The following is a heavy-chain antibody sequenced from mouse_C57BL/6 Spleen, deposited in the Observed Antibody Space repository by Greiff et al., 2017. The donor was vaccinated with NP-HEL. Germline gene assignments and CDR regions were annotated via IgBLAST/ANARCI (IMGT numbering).Heavy chain of an antibody. Sequence: VQLQQPGAELVKPGASVKMSCKASGYTFTSYWITWVKQRPGQGLEWIGDIYPGSGSTNYNEKFKSKATLTVDTSSSTAYMQLSSLTSEDSAVYYCARRGYNGYYKPAWFAYWGQGTLVTVSA. CDR1: GYTFTSYW. D-gene: IGHD2-3*01. CDR3: ARRGYNGYYKPAWFAY. J-gene: IGHJ3*01. CDR2: IYPGSGST. V-gene: IGHV1-55*01.